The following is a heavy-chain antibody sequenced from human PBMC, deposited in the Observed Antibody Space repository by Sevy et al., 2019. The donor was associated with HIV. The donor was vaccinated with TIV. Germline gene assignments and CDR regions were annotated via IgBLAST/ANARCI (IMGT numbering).Heavy chain of an antibody. CDR1: GFTFDDYA. D-gene: IGHD3-3*01. CDR3: AKDGSRIWNRHNWFDS. J-gene: IGHJ5*01. CDR2: IRDTGET. Sequence: GGSLRLSCAASGFTFDDYALSWVRQAPGMGLEWVSSIRDTGETYYTDSVKGRFTVSRDNSKTTMFLQMIGLRAEDTAVYYCAKDGSRIWNRHNWFDSWGQGTLVTVSS. V-gene: IGHV3-23*01.